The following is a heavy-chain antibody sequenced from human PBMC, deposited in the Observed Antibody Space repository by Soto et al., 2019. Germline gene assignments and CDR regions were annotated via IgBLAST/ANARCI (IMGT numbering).Heavy chain of an antibody. Sequence: QVQLQESGPGLVKPSETLSLTCTVSGGSISSYYWSWIRQPPGKGLEWIGYIYYSGSTNYNPSLKSRVTISVDTSKNQFSLKLSSVTAADTAVYYCARLSGSHAHWGQGTLVTVSS. J-gene: IGHJ4*02. V-gene: IGHV4-59*01. CDR1: GGSISSYY. CDR3: ARLSGSHAH. CDR2: IYYSGST. D-gene: IGHD1-26*01.